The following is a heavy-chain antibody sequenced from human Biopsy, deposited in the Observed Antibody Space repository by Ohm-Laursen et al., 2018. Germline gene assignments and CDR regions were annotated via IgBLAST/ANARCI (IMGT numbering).Heavy chain of an antibody. CDR1: GASVKTSGYF. D-gene: IGHD3-9*01. CDR2: ISYNERT. Sequence: TLSLTCSVSGASVKTSGYFWAWIRQRSGKGLEWIGYISYNERTHYNPSLTSRLAISFDTSNNRISLQLRSVSVAGTAVYYCVREPKTGTAEAWYFNLWGRGSPVTVPS. J-gene: IGHJ2*01. V-gene: IGHV4-31*03. CDR3: VREPKTGTAEAWYFNL.